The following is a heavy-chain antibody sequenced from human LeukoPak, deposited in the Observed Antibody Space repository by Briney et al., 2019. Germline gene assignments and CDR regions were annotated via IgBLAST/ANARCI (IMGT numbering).Heavy chain of an antibody. CDR1: GFTFSSYG. Sequence: GGSLRLSCAASGFTFSSYGMHWVRQAPGKGLEWVAVIWYDGSNKYYADSVKGRFTISRDSSKNTLYLQMNSLRAEDTAVYYCARSDYYDSSGYSDYWGQGTLVTVPS. D-gene: IGHD3-22*01. CDR3: ARSDYYDSSGYSDY. V-gene: IGHV3-33*01. CDR2: IWYDGSNK. J-gene: IGHJ4*02.